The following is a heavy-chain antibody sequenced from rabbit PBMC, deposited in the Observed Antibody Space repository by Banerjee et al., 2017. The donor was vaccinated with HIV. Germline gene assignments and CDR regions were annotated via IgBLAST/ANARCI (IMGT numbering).Heavy chain of an antibody. V-gene: IGHV1S45*01. D-gene: IGHD5-1*01. Sequence: QEQLEESGGDLVKPEGSLTLTCTASGFSFSSSYWICWVRQAPGKGLEWIACMDAGSSGSTNYASWAKGRFTISKTSSTTVTLQMTSLTAADTATYFCARDDVGVGHDWDLWGPGTLVTVS. CDR3: ARDDVGVGHDWDL. CDR1: GFSFSSSYW. CDR2: MDAGSSGST. J-gene: IGHJ4*01.